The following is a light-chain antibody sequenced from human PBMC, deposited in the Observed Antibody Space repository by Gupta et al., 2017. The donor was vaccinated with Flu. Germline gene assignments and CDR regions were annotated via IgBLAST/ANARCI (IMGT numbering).Light chain of an antibody. CDR3: HVWDSSSDHVV. CDR2: DDS. CDR1: SIGSKS. Sequence: GKTARITCGGDSIGSKSVHRYQQKPGQAPVLVVHDDSDRPSGIPERFSGSNSGNTATLSISRVEAGDEADYYCHVWDSSSDHVVLGGGTKLTVL. V-gene: IGLV3-21*03. J-gene: IGLJ2*01.